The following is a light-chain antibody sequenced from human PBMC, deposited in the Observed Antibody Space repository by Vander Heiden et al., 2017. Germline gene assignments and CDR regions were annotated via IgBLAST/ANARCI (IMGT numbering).Light chain of an antibody. CDR1: QGISSY. Sequence: DIQLTQSPSFLSASVGDRVTITCRASQGISSYLAGYQQKPGKAPKLLIYAASTLQSGVQSRLSGSGSETEFTLTISSLQPEDFATYDCQQVSAFGQGTRLEIK. CDR2: AAS. V-gene: IGKV1-9*01. CDR3: QQVSA. J-gene: IGKJ5*01.